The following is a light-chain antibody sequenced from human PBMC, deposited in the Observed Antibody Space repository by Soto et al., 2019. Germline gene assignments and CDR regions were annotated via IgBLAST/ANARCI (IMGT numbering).Light chain of an antibody. CDR2: AAS. J-gene: IGKJ1*01. V-gene: IGKV1-39*01. CDR1: QSVSTW. CDR3: QQSYSTTWT. Sequence: IHMTQSPSTLSGSVGDRVTITCRASQSVSTWLAGYQQKPGKAPKLLIDAASSLQSGVPSRFSGSGSETDFTLTISSLQPEDFATYSCQQSYSTTWTFGQGTKVDI.